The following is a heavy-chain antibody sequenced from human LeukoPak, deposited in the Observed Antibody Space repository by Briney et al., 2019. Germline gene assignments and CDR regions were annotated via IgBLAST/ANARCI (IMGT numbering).Heavy chain of an antibody. CDR2: INPNSGGT. CDR1: GYTFTGYY. D-gene: IGHD1-7*01. CDR3: ARRRIADWNYHYYYYYGMDV. Sequence: ASVKVSCKASGYTFTGYYMHWVRQAPGQGLEWMGRINPNSGGTNYAQKFQGRVTMTRDTSISTAYMELSRLRSDDTAVYYCARRRIADWNYHYYYYYGMDVWGQRTTVTVSS. J-gene: IGHJ6*02. V-gene: IGHV1-2*06.